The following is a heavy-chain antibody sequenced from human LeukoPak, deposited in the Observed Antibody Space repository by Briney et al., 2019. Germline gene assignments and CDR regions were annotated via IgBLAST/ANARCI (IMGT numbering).Heavy chain of an antibody. D-gene: IGHD6-6*01. Sequence: PGRSLRLSCAASGFTFSSSGMHWVRQAPGKGLEWVAVISYDGSNKYYADSVKGRFTISRDNSKNTLYLQMNSLRAEDTAVYYCAKDSRVGGGRSIAALVYYYGMDVWGQGTTVTVSS. CDR2: ISYDGSNK. V-gene: IGHV3-30*18. J-gene: IGHJ6*02. CDR1: GFTFSSSG. CDR3: AKDSRVGGGRSIAALVYYYGMDV.